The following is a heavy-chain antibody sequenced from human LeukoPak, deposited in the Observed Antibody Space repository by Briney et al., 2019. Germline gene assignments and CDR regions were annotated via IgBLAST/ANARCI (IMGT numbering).Heavy chain of an antibody. Sequence: SQTLSLTCAISGLSVSSISAAWNSIRQSPSRGLEWLGRTYYGSKWYNDYAVSVESRITIRPDTSKNQFSLQLNSMTPEDTAVYYCARYQPALDYWGQGTLVTVSS. CDR3: ARYQPALDY. J-gene: IGHJ4*02. CDR1: GLSVSSISAA. V-gene: IGHV6-1*01. CDR2: TYYGSKWYN.